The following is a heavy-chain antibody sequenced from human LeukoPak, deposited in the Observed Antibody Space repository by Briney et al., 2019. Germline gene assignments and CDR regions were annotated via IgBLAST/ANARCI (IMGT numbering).Heavy chain of an antibody. CDR1: GGSISSYY. CDR3: ARGSQAAAVAANWFDP. J-gene: IGHJ5*02. D-gene: IGHD6-13*01. V-gene: IGHV4-4*07. CDR2: IYTSGST. Sequence: SETLSLTCTVSGGSISSYYWSWIRQPAGKGLEWIGRIYTSGSTNYNPSLKSRVTMSVDTSKNQFSLKLSSATAADTAVYYCARGSQAAAVAANWFDPWGQGTLVTVSS.